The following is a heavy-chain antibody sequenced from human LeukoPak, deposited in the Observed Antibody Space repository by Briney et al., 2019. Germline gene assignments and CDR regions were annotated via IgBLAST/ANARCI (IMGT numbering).Heavy chain of an antibody. CDR2: ISAYNGNT. Sequence: ASVMVSCKASGYTFTSYGISWVRQAPGQGLEWMGWISAYNGNTNYAQKLQGRVTMTTDTSTSTAYMELRSLRSDDTAVYYCARDDTMIVVAASDYYYMDVWGKGTTVTVSS. CDR3: ARDDTMIVVAASDYYYMDV. D-gene: IGHD3-22*01. CDR1: GYTFTSYG. J-gene: IGHJ6*03. V-gene: IGHV1-18*01.